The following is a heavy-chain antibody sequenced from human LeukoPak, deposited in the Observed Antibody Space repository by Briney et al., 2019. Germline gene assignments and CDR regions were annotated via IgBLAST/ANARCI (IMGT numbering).Heavy chain of an antibody. Sequence: TGGSLRLSCAASGFTFSSYAMSWVRQAPGKGLEWVAFIRYDGSSKYYADSVKGRFTISRDNSKNTLYLQMNSLRAEDTAVYYCAKDYYYYYYMDVWGKGTTVTISS. J-gene: IGHJ6*03. V-gene: IGHV3-30*02. CDR1: GFTFSSYA. CDR3: AKDYYYYYYMDV. CDR2: IRYDGSSK.